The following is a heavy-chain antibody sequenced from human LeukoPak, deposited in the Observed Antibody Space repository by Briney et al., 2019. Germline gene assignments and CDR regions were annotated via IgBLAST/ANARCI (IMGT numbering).Heavy chain of an antibody. CDR2: IFTSGNT. CDR1: GGSMSSYY. J-gene: IGHJ4*02. V-gene: IGHV4-4*07. Sequence: SETLSLTCTVSGGSMSSYYWNWIRQPAGKGLEWIGRIFTSGNTNYNPSLKSRVTISVDTSKNQFSLKLTSVTAADTAVYYCARSPYLRTYGYGPWELPVSYFDYWGQGTLVTVSS. CDR3: ARSPYLRTYGYGPWELPVSYFDY. D-gene: IGHD1-26*01.